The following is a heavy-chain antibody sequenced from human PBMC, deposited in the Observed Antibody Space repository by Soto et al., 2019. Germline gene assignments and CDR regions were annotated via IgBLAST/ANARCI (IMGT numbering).Heavy chain of an antibody. V-gene: IGHV4-61*01. CDR2: IFYSGNT. J-gene: IGHJ1*01. CDR1: GGSVNSGTYY. Sequence: QVQLQESGPGLVRPSETLSLTCTVSGGSVNSGTYYWNWIRQPPGKGLEWLGYIFYSGNTNYKPSVRSRVTISVDTPRNQFSLKLRSVTAADTAVYYCARSYTLMVAALGEWGQGTLVTVSS. CDR3: ARSYTLMVAALGE. D-gene: IGHD3-16*01.